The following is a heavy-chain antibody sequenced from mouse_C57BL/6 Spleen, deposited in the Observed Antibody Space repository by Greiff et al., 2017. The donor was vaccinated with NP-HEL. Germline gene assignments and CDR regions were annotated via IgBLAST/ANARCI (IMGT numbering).Heavy chain of an antibody. CDR1: GYSITSGYY. J-gene: IGHJ2*01. CDR3: ATTGVVDYFDY. Sequence: VQLKESGPGLVKPSQSLSLTCSVTGYSITSGYYWNWIRQFPGNKLEWMGYISYDGSNNYNPSLKNRISITRDTSKNQFFLKLNSVTTEDTATYYCATTGVVDYFDYWGQGTTLTVSS. CDR2: ISYDGSN. V-gene: IGHV3-6*01. D-gene: IGHD1-1*02.